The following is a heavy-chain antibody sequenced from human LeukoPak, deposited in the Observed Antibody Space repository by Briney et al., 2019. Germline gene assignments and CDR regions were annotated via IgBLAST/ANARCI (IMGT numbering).Heavy chain of an antibody. V-gene: IGHV4-34*01. CDR3: ARGNILSGYCFDF. D-gene: IGHD3-9*01. CDR1: GGSITGYY. CDR2: IHYTGAT. J-gene: IGHJ4*02. Sequence: PSETLSLTCAVYGGSITGYYWSWIRQPPGEGLGWVGEIHYTGATSYNPSLKSRATISIDTSKNQVSLKLSSVTAADTAVYYCARGNILSGYCFDFWGQGALVTVSS.